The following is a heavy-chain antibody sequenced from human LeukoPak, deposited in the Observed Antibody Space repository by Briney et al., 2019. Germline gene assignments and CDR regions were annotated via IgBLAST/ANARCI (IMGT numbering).Heavy chain of an antibody. D-gene: IGHD3-10*01. CDR3: ARDSGEVPDY. V-gene: IGHV1-2*02. CDR2: INPNNGGT. J-gene: IGHJ4*02. Sequence: GASVKVSCKSSGYTFNGYYMHWVRQAPGQGLEWMGWINPNNGGTKYAQNFQGRVTMTRDTSISTAYMELDRLRFDDTAVYYCARDSGEVPDYRGQGTLVTVSS. CDR1: GYTFNGYY.